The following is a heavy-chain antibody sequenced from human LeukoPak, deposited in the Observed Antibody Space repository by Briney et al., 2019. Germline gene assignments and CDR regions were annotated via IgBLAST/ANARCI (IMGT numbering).Heavy chain of an antibody. V-gene: IGHV3-23*01. J-gene: IGHJ4*02. CDR3: AKDPENSSGWYFDY. Sequence: GGSLRLSCTASGFTFSNYAMSWVRQAPGKGLEWVSTISGSDGSTYYADSVMGRFTISRDNSKNTPYLQMNSLRAEDTAVYYCAKDPENSSGWYFDYWGQGTLVTVSS. CDR1: GFTFSNYA. CDR2: ISGSDGST. D-gene: IGHD6-19*01.